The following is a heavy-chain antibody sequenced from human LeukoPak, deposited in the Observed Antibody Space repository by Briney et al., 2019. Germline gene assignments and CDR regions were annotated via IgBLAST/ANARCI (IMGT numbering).Heavy chain of an antibody. Sequence: GGSLRLSCAASGFTFSNAWMSWVRQAPGKGLEWVGRIKSKTDGGTTDYAAPVKGRFTISRDDSKNTLYLQMNSLKTEDTAVCYCTTDSSTFWSGYYIEDYWGQGTLVTVSS. CDR2: IKSKTDGGTT. D-gene: IGHD3-3*01. CDR3: TTDSSTFWSGYYIEDY. V-gene: IGHV3-15*01. J-gene: IGHJ4*02. CDR1: GFTFSNAW.